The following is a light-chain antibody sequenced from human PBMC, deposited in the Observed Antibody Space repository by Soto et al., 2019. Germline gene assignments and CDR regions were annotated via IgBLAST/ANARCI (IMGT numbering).Light chain of an antibody. V-gene: IGKV1-6*01. CDR1: QGIRND. CDR2: AAS. CDR3: LQDYNYPPYT. Sequence: IHMTQSLSSLSASVGDRVTITCRASQGIRNDLGWYQQKPGKAPKLLIYAASSLQSGVPSRFSGSGSGTDFTLTISSLQPEDFATYYCLQDYNYPPYTFGQGTKVDIK. J-gene: IGKJ2*01.